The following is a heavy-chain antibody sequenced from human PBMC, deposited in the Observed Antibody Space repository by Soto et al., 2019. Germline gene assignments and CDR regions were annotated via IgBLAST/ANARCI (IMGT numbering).Heavy chain of an antibody. J-gene: IGHJ4*02. CDR3: ITAPLR. CDR1: GFTFSDAW. Sequence: QLVESGGGFVKPGMSLRLTCAASGFTFSDAWMTWVRQAPGKGLERVGLIRSQGDGGTADYAPPVRGRFTISRDDAQNMVYLHMDNLQAEETAVYYCITAPLRWGRGALVTVSS. CDR2: IRSQGDGGTA. V-gene: IGHV3-15*01.